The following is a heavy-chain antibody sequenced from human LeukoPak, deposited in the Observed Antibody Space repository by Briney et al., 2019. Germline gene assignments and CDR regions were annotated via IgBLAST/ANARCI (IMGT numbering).Heavy chain of an antibody. CDR3: ARGQTYYDFWSGYYRAGDYYYMDV. Sequence: GSLRLSCAASGFTFSDYYWSWIRQPPGKGLEWIGEINHSGSTNYNPSLKSRVTISVDTSKNQFSLKLSSVTAADTAVYYCARGQTYYDFWSGYYRAGDYYYMDVWGKGTTVTVSS. CDR1: GFTFSDYY. CDR2: INHSGST. D-gene: IGHD3-3*01. V-gene: IGHV4-34*01. J-gene: IGHJ6*03.